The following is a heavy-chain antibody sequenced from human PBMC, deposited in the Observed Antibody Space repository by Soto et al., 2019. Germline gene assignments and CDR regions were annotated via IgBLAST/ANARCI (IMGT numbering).Heavy chain of an antibody. D-gene: IGHD3-10*01. CDR3: ASYGDYYGSGSYYYYYYMDV. J-gene: IGHJ6*03. V-gene: IGHV3-48*01. Sequence: ATLSLSCLSYGFSLGSCNYRSWSRTARKRLKWVSYISSSSSTKYYADSVKGRFTISRDNAKNSLYLQMNSLRAEDTAVYYCASYGDYYGSGSYYYYYYMDVWGKGT. CDR2: ISSSSSTK. CDR1: GFSLGSCN.